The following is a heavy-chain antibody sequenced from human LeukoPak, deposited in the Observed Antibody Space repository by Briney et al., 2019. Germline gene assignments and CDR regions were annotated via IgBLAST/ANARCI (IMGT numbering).Heavy chain of an antibody. CDR3: AVTMVRGQAFDI. CDR2: IYPRDSDT. V-gene: IGHV5-51*01. J-gene: IGHJ3*02. Sequence: GESLKISGKGSGYSFTSYWISWVRQMPGKGLEWMGIIYPRDSDTRYSPSFQGQVTISADKSSTTAYLQWSSLKASDTAMYYCAVTMVRGQAFDIWGQGTMVTVSS. CDR1: GYSFTSYW. D-gene: IGHD3-10*01.